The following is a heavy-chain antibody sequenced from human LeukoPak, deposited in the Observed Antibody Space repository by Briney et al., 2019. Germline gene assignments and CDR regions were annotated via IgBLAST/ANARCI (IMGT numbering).Heavy chain of an antibody. V-gene: IGHV1-46*01. D-gene: IGHD5-18*01. Sequence: ASVTVSYKASGGTFSTYTVNWVRQAPGQGLEWMGLINPSGGSTRYAQKFQGRVTMTRDMSTSTVYMELSSLRSEDTAVYYCARALPHRRLMDTTMEQHWFDPWGQGTLVTVSS. CDR2: INPSGGST. J-gene: IGHJ5*02. CDR3: ARALPHRRLMDTTMEQHWFDP. CDR1: GGTFSTYT.